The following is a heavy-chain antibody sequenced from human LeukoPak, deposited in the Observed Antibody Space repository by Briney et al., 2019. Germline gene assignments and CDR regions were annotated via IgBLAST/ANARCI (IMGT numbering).Heavy chain of an antibody. D-gene: IGHD3-22*01. CDR1: GGTFSSYA. CDR2: IILILGIT. J-gene: IGHJ4*02. Sequence: SVKVSCKASGGTFSSYAISWVRQAPGQGLEWMGRIILILGITNYAQKFQGRVTITADKSTSTAYMELSSLRSEDTAVYYCARGSTYYDSSGYYYYWGQGTLVTVSS. CDR3: ARGSTYYDSSGYYYY. V-gene: IGHV1-69*04.